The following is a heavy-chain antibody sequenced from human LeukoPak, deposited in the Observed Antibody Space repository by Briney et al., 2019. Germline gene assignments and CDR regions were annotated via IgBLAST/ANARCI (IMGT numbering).Heavy chain of an antibody. D-gene: IGHD3-9*01. CDR2: IYYSGST. J-gene: IGHJ4*02. Sequence: SETLSLTCTVSGGSISSSNYYWGWLRHPPGKGLEWIGSIYYSGSTYYNPSLKSRVTISVDTSKNKFSLKLSSVTAADTAVYYCARFDILTGYYIGYWGQGTLVTVSS. V-gene: IGHV4-39*07. CDR1: GGSISSSNYY. CDR3: ARFDILTGYYIGY.